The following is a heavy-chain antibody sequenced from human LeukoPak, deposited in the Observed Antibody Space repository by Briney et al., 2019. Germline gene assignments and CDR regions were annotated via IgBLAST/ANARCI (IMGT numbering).Heavy chain of an antibody. D-gene: IGHD3-22*01. J-gene: IGHJ3*02. CDR3: ARVGPNYYDSSGYRSDAFDI. CDR1: GYTFTGYY. Sequence: GASVKVSCKASGYTFTGYYMHWVRQAPGQGLEWMGWINPNSGGTNYAQKFQGWVTMTRDTSISAAYMELSRLRSDDTAVYYCARVGPNYYDSSGYRSDAFDIWGQGTMVTVSS. CDR2: INPNSGGT. V-gene: IGHV1-2*04.